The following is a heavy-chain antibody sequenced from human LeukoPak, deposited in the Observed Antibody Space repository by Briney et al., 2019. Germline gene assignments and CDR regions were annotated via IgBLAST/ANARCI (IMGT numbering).Heavy chain of an antibody. CDR1: GFTFTNAW. CDR2: IKSKADGGAT. J-gene: IGHJ4*02. CDR3: TSGGDCSRTSCYTD. V-gene: IGHV3-15*01. D-gene: IGHD2-2*02. Sequence: GGSLRLSCAASGFTFTNAWMRWVRQAPGKGLEWVGRIKSKADGGATDYAALVKGRFTISRDDTKNTLYLQMNSLKTEDTAVYYCTSGGDCSRTSCYTDWGQGTLVTVSS.